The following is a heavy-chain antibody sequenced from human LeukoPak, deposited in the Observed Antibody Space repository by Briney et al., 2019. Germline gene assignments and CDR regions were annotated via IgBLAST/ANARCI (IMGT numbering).Heavy chain of an antibody. Sequence: AGGSLRLSCAASGFTFSSYAMHWVRQAPGKGLEWVAVISYDGSNKYYADSVKGRFTISRDNSKNTLYLQMNSLRAEDTAVYYCAGGPSSGYYPDDYWGQGTLVTVSS. V-gene: IGHV3-30-3*01. D-gene: IGHD3-22*01. CDR2: ISYDGSNK. CDR3: AGGPSSGYYPDDY. CDR1: GFTFSSYA. J-gene: IGHJ4*02.